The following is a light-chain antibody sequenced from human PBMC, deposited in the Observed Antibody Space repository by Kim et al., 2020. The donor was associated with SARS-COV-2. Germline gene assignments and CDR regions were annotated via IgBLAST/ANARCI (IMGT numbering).Light chain of an antibody. CDR1: RTISTY. V-gene: IGKV1-39*01. CDR2: GAS. J-gene: IGKJ2*01. Sequence: DIQMSQSPSSLSASVGDRVTITCRASRTISTYLNWYQHKPGKAPNLLIYGASSLQSGVPSRFSGSGSGTSFTLTISSLQPEDFGNYYCQQSYSTPYIFGPVTKLEI. CDR3: QQSYSTPYI.